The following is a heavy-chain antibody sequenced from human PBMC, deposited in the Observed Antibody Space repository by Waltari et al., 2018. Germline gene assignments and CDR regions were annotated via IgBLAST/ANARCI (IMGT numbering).Heavy chain of an antibody. Sequence: QVQLVQSGAEVKKPGASVKVSCKASGYTFTGYYMHWVRQAHGQGLEWMGRINPNSGGTNYAQKFQGRVTMTRDTSISTAYMELSRLRSDDTAVYYCARGSMVQGVTEYYFDYWGQGTLVTVSS. CDR2: INPNSGGT. V-gene: IGHV1-2*06. CDR3: ARGSMVQGVTEYYFDY. CDR1: GYTFTGYY. J-gene: IGHJ4*02. D-gene: IGHD3-10*01.